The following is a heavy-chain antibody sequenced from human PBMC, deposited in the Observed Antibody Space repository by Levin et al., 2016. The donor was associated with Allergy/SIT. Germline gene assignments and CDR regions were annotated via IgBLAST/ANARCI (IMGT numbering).Heavy chain of an antibody. Sequence: SETLSLTCAVYGGSFSGYYWSWIRQPPGKGLEWIGEINHSGSTNYNPSLKSRVTISVDTSKNQFSLKLSSVTAADTAVYYCARRAVPAAIFYYYYYMDVWGKGTTVTVSS. D-gene: IGHD2-2*01. V-gene: IGHV4-34*01. J-gene: IGHJ6*03. CDR2: INHSGST. CDR1: GGSFSGYY. CDR3: ARRAVPAAIFYYYYYMDV.